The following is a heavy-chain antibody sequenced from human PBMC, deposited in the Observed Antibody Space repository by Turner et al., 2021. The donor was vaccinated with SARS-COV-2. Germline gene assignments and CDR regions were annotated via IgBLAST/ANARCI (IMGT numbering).Heavy chain of an antibody. CDR3: ARSIYCSADKFCSPLDV. V-gene: IGHV1-69*10. CDR2: ITPVLNIE. D-gene: IGHD2-15*01. CDR1: GNSFNSHK. J-gene: IGHJ6*02. Sequence: QVHQVQSGAEVKKPGSSVRVSCRPSGNSFNSHKINWVRQAAGQGLEWMGAITPVLNIEQYAQKFQGRLTIIADKSTSTVYMELSRLSSEDTAMYYCARSIYCSADKFCSPLDVWGQGTTVTVAS.